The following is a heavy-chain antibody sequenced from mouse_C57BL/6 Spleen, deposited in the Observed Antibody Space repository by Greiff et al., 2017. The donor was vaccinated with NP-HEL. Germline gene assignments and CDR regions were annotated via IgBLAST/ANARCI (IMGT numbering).Heavy chain of an antibody. CDR2: ISYDGSN. J-gene: IGHJ1*03. Sequence: EVKLVESGPGLVKPSQSLSLTCSVTGYSITSGYYWNWIRQFPGNKLEWMGYISYDGSNNYNPSLKNRISITRDTSKNQFFLKLNSVTTEDTATYYCARDSGTLHWYFDVWGTGTTVTVSS. V-gene: IGHV3-6*01. D-gene: IGHD2-14*01. CDR1: GYSITSGYY. CDR3: ARDSGTLHWYFDV.